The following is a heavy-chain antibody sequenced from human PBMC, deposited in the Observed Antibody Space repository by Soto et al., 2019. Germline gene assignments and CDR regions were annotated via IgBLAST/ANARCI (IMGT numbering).Heavy chain of an antibody. Sequence: PGGSLRLSCAASGFTFSNYGMHWVRQTPGKGLGWVAVIWSDGSQTRYADSVKGRFIISRDNSKDTLFLQMDYLRAEDAGVYNCARDFTMGAPYSTVYYYGLDVWGRGTTVTVSS. CDR2: IWSDGSQT. CDR1: GFTFSNYG. CDR3: ARDFTMGAPYSTVYYYGLDV. D-gene: IGHD1-26*01. V-gene: IGHV3-33*01. J-gene: IGHJ6*01.